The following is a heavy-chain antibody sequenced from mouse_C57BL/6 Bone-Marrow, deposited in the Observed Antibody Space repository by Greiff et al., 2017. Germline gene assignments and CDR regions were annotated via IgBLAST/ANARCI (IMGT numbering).Heavy chain of an antibody. V-gene: IGHV1-39*01. Sequence: EVKLMESGPELVKPGASVKISCKASGYSFTDYNMNWVKQSNGKSLEWIGVINPNYGTTSYNQKFKGKATLTVDQSSSTAYMQLNSLTSEDSAVYYCASDYYGSSYPYAMDYGGQGTSVTVSS. CDR2: INPNYGTT. D-gene: IGHD1-1*01. CDR1: GYSFTDYN. J-gene: IGHJ4*01. CDR3: ASDYYGSSYPYAMDY.